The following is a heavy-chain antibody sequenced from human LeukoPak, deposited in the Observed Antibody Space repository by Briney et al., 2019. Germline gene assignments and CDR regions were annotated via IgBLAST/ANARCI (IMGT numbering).Heavy chain of an antibody. Sequence: GASVKVSCKASGYTFTSYGISWVRQAPGQGLEWMGIINPSGGSTSYAQKFQGRVTMTRDTSTSTVYMELSSLRSEDTAVYYCAREREAFDIWGQGTMVTVSS. J-gene: IGHJ3*02. D-gene: IGHD1-26*01. V-gene: IGHV1-46*01. CDR2: INPSGGST. CDR1: GYTFTSYG. CDR3: AREREAFDI.